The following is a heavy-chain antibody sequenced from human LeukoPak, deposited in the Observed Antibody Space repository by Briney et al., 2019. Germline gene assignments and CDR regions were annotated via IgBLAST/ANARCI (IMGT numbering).Heavy chain of an antibody. CDR1: GFTFSSYA. V-gene: IGHV3-64*01. Sequence: PGGSLRLSCAASGFTFSSYAMHWVRQAPGKGLEYVSAISNNGGSTYYANSVKGRFTISRDNSKNTLYLQMGSLRAEDMAVYYCARGGVAVAGTYFDYWGQGTLVTISS. CDR2: ISNNGGST. D-gene: IGHD6-19*01. J-gene: IGHJ4*02. CDR3: ARGGVAVAGTYFDY.